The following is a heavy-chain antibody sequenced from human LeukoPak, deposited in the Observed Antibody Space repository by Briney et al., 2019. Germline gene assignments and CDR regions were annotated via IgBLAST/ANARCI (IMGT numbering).Heavy chain of an antibody. CDR1: GYTFTVYY. CDR3: ARYYYDNSGYRGDY. V-gene: IGHV1-2*06. J-gene: IGHJ4*02. CDR2: INPNSGGT. D-gene: IGHD3-22*01. Sequence: ASVKVSCNASGYTFTVYYIHWVRQAPGQGLEWMGRINPNSGGTNYAQKFQGRVTMTRDTSISTAYMELSRLRSDDTAVYYCARYYYDNSGYRGDYWGQGTLVTVSS.